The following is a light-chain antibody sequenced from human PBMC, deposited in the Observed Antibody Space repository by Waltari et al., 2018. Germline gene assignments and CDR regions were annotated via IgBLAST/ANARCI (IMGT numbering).Light chain of an antibody. CDR1: QTIATY. Sequence: DIQMTQSPSSLSASVGDRVTITCRAGQTIATYLNWYQQKPGEAPKLLIFGAFNLESGVPSRFTGTGYRTEFTLTIRSLQPEDFATYVCQQGYNTPWTFGQGTRVEI. CDR3: QQGYNTPWT. V-gene: IGKV1-39*01. J-gene: IGKJ1*01. CDR2: GAF.